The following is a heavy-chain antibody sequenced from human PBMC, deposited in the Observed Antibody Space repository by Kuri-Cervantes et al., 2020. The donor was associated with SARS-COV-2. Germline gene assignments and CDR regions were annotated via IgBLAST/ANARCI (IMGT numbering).Heavy chain of an antibody. CDR1: GDSVSSNSAA. D-gene: IGHD6-6*01. J-gene: IGHJ6*02. CDR2: TYYRSKWYN. CDR3: ARDPKIAARLRHYYYGMDV. V-gene: IGHV6-1*01. Sequence: SETLSLTCAISGDSVSSNSAACNWNRQSPSRGLEWLGRTYYRSKWYNDYAVSVKSRITINPDTSKNQFSLQLNSVTPEDTAVYHCARDPKIAARLRHYYYGMDVWGQGTTVTVSS.